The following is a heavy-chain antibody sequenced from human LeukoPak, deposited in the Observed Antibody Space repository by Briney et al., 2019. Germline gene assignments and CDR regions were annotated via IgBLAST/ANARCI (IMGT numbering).Heavy chain of an antibody. D-gene: IGHD3-10*01. J-gene: IGHJ3*02. V-gene: IGHV4-59*08. CDR2: IYYSGST. CDR3: ARSGDDAFDI. Sequence: SETLSLTCTVSGGSISGYYWSWIRQPPGKGLEWIGYIYYSGSTNYNPSLKSRVTISVDTSKNQFSLKLSSVTAADTAVYYCARSGDDAFDIWGQGTMATVSS. CDR1: GGSISGYY.